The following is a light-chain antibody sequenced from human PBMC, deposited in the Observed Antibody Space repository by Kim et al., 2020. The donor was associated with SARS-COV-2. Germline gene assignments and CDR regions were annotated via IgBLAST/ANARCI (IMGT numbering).Light chain of an antibody. J-gene: IGLJ3*02. CDR3: QSYDSSNWV. Sequence: TVTIACTGSGGSIASNYVQWYQQRPGSAPTTVIYEENQRPSGVPDRFSGSIDSSSNSASLTISGLKTEDEADYYCQSYDSSNWVFGGGTQLTVL. CDR1: GGSIASNY. CDR2: EEN. V-gene: IGLV6-57*02.